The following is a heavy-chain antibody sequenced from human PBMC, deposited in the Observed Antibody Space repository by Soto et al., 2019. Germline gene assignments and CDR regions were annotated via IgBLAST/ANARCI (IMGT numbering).Heavy chain of an antibody. V-gene: IGHV4-38-2*01. CDR3: ARNSYYDFWSGYQRGFDF. J-gene: IGHJ4*02. D-gene: IGHD3-3*01. CDR2: LYHSGST. CDR1: GYPISSGYY. Sequence: PSETLSLTCAVSGYPISSGYYCGWIRQSPGKGLEWIGSLYHSGSTHYNPSLKSRVTISVDSSKNQFSLKLSSVTAADTAVYYCARNSYYDFWSGYQRGFDFWGQGTLVTVSS.